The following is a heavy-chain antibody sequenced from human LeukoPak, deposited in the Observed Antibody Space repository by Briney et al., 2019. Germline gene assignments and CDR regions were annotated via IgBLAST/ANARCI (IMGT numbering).Heavy chain of an antibody. Sequence: GGPLRLSCAASGFTFSSYSMNWVRQAPGKGLEWVSCITRSSIYIYYADSVKGRFTISRDNAKNSLYLQMNSLRPEDAAVYYCAKAPVTTCRGAYCYPFDYWGQGTLVTVSS. D-gene: IGHD2-21*01. J-gene: IGHJ4*02. V-gene: IGHV3-21*04. CDR2: ITRSSIYI. CDR3: AKAPVTTCRGAYCYPFDY. CDR1: GFTFSSYS.